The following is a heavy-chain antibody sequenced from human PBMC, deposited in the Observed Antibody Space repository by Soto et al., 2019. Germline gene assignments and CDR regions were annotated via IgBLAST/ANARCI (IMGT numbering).Heavy chain of an antibody. Sequence: VQLVESGGGVVQPGTSLSLSCAASGFTFSSFGMHWVRQAPGKGLEWVAFISYDGSNKYYVDSVKGRFTISRDNSKNTLYLQMNSLRGDDSAVYYCAKDRRDVVAVAATQYYYDMDIWGQGTTVTVSS. J-gene: IGHJ6*02. V-gene: IGHV3-30*18. CDR3: AKDRRDVVAVAATQYYYDMDI. CDR2: ISYDGSNK. D-gene: IGHD2-15*01. CDR1: GFTFSSFG.